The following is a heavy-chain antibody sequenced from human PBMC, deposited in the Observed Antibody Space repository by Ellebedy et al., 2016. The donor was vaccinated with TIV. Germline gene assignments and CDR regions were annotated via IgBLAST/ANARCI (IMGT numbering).Heavy chain of an antibody. V-gene: IGHV4-39*07. D-gene: IGHD2-21*01. J-gene: IGHJ4*02. CDR2: IYYSGST. Sequence: SETLSLXXTVSGGSISSSSYYWGWIRQPPGKGLEWIGSIYYSGSTYYNPSLKSRVTISVDTSKNQFSLKLSSVTAADTAVYYCARAGGDYFDYWGQGTLVTVSS. CDR1: GGSISSSSYY. CDR3: ARAGGDYFDY.